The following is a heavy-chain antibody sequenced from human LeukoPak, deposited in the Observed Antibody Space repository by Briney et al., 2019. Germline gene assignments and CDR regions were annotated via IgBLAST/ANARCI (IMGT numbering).Heavy chain of an antibody. Sequence: SVKVSCKASGGTFSSYAISWVRQAPGQGLEWMGRIIPILGIANYAQKFQGRVTITADKSTSTAYMELSSLRSEDTAVYYCARVLVPGSGDSTPVDYWGQGTLVTVSS. CDR2: IIPILGIA. V-gene: IGHV1-69*04. CDR3: ARVLVPGSGDSTPVDY. D-gene: IGHD3-10*01. J-gene: IGHJ4*02. CDR1: GGTFSSYA.